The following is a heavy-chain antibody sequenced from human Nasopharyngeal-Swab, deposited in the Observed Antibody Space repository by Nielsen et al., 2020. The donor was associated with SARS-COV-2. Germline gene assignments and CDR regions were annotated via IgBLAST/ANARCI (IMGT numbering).Heavy chain of an antibody. V-gene: IGHV5-51*01. CDR1: GYSFTSYW. Sequence: KVSCKGSGYSFTSYWIVWVRQMPGKGLEWMGIIYPGDSDTRYSPSFQGQVTISADKSISTAYLQWSSLKASDTAMYYCARRRRSGSYYWDYWGQGTLVTVSS. D-gene: IGHD1-26*01. J-gene: IGHJ4*02. CDR2: IYPGDSDT. CDR3: ARRRRSGSYYWDY.